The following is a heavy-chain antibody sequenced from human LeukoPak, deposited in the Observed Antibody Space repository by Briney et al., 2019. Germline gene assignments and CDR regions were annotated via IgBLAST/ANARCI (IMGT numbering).Heavy chain of an antibody. V-gene: IGHV7-4-1*02. CDR2: INTNTGNP. CDR1: GYTFTSCA. J-gene: IGHJ3*02. CDR3: ARDSWAFDI. Sequence: ASVKVSCKASGYTFTSCAMNWVRQAPGQGLEWMGWINTNTGNPTYAQGFTGRVAFSLDTSVSTAYLQISSLRAQDTAVYYCARDSWAFDIGGEGTMVSV.